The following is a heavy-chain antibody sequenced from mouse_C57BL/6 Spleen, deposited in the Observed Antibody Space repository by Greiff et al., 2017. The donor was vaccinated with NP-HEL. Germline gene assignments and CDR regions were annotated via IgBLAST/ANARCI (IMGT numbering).Heavy chain of an antibody. V-gene: IGHV5-4*01. Sequence: DVKLVESGGGLVKPGGSLKLSCAASGFTFSSYAMSWVRQTPEKRLEWVATISDGGSYTYYPDNVKGRFTISRDNAKNNLYLQMSHLKSEDTAMYYCARDKGFTTVYFDYWGQGTTLTVSS. D-gene: IGHD1-1*01. CDR2: ISDGGSYT. CDR3: ARDKGFTTVYFDY. J-gene: IGHJ2*01. CDR1: GFTFSSYA.